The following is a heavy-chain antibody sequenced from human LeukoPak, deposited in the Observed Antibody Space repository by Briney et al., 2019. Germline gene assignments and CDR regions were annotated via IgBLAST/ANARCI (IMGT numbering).Heavy chain of an antibody. Sequence: SETLSLTCTVSGGSISSSSYYWGWIRQPPGKGLEWIGEIDHSRSTNYNPSLKSRVTISVDTSKNQFSLKLSSVTAADTAVYYCARERVTIAVAAYNWFDPWGQGTLVTVSS. CDR2: IDHSRST. D-gene: IGHD6-19*01. CDR3: ARERVTIAVAAYNWFDP. V-gene: IGHV4-39*07. J-gene: IGHJ5*02. CDR1: GGSISSSSYY.